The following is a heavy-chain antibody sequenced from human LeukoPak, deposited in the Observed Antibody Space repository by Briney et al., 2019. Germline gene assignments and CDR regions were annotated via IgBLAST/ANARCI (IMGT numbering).Heavy chain of an antibody. D-gene: IGHD4-11*01. CDR3: ARGRTTVTTHFDY. J-gene: IGHJ4*02. CDR1: GGSFSGYY. V-gene: IGHV4-34*01. Sequence: SETLSLTCAVYGGSFSGYYWSWIRQPPGKGLEWIGEINHSGGTNYNPSLKSRVTISVDTSKNQFSLKLSSVTAADTAVYYCARGRTTVTTHFDYWGQGTLVTVSS. CDR2: INHSGGT.